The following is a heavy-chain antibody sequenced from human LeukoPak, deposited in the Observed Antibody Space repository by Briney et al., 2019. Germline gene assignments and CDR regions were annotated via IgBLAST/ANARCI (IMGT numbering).Heavy chain of an antibody. CDR1: GFNFGTSS. CDR2: ISSSGTTV. J-gene: IGHJ5*02. CDR3: ARSIIHWFDP. Sequence: GGSLRLSCAASGFNFGTSSMNWVRQAPGRGLEWVSYISSSGTTVYYADSVKGRFTISRDNAKNSLYLQMNSLRAEDTAVYYCARSIIHWFDPWGQGTLVTVSS. V-gene: IGHV3-48*04.